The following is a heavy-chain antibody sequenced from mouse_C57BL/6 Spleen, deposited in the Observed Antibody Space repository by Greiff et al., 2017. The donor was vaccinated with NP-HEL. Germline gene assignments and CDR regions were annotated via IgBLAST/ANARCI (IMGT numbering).Heavy chain of an antibody. Sequence: EVQLQQSGPGLVKPSQSLSLTCSVTGYSITSGYYWNWIRQFPGNKLEWMGYISYDGSNNYNPSLKNRISITRDTSKNQFFLKLNSVTTEDTATYYCARGYGYDAMDYWGQGTSVTVSS. CDR1: GYSITSGYY. CDR3: ARGYGYDAMDY. J-gene: IGHJ4*01. CDR2: ISYDGSN. V-gene: IGHV3-6*01. D-gene: IGHD1-1*02.